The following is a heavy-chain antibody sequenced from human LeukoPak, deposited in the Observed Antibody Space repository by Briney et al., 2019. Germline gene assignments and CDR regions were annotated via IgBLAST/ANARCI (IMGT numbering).Heavy chain of an antibody. Sequence: SETLSLTCAVSGGSISSGGYSWSWIRQPPGKGLEWIGYIYHSGSTYYNPSLKSRVTISVDRSKNQFSLKLSSVTAADTAVYYCARIGNYDSGSSIGMDVWGQGTTVTVSS. CDR3: ARIGNYDSGSSIGMDV. D-gene: IGHD3-10*01. CDR1: GGSISSGGYS. J-gene: IGHJ6*02. CDR2: IYHSGST. V-gene: IGHV4-30-2*01.